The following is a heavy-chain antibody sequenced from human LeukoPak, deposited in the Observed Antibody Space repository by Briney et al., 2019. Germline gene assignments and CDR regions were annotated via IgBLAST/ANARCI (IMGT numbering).Heavy chain of an antibody. D-gene: IGHD6-13*01. V-gene: IGHV4-34*01. Sequence: SETLSLTCAVYGGSFSGYYWSWIRQPPGKGLEWIGEINHSGSTNYNPSLKSRVTILVDASKNQFSLNLSSVTAADTAVYYCARGNRPIARDALDIWGQGTMVTVSS. CDR3: ARGNRPIARDALDI. CDR1: GGSFSGYY. CDR2: INHSGST. J-gene: IGHJ3*02.